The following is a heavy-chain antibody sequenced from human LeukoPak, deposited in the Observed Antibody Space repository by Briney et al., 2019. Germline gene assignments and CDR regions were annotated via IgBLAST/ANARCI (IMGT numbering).Heavy chain of an antibody. CDR3: ARVIRWTYYFDY. D-gene: IGHD4-23*01. J-gene: IGHJ4*02. V-gene: IGHV4-30-4*08. CDR2: IYYSGST. Sequence: SETLSLTCTVSGGSISSGDYYWSWIRQPPGKGLEWIGYIYYSGSTHYSPSLKSRVTISVDTSKNQFFLKLTSLTAADTAVYYCARVIRWTYYFDYWGQGTLVTVSS. CDR1: GGSISSGDYY.